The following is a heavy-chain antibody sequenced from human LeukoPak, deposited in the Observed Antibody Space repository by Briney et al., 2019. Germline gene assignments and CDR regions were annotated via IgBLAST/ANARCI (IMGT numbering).Heavy chain of an antibody. CDR3: ARAYYYDSSGYLYYFDY. D-gene: IGHD3-22*01. CDR2: IYPGDSDT. J-gene: IGHJ4*02. Sequence: GESLKIPCKGSGYSFTSYWIGWVRQMPGKGLEWMGIIYPGDSDTRYSPSFQGQVTISADKSISTAYLQWSSLKASDTAMYYCARAYYYDSSGYLYYFDYWGQGTLVTVSS. CDR1: GYSFTSYW. V-gene: IGHV5-51*01.